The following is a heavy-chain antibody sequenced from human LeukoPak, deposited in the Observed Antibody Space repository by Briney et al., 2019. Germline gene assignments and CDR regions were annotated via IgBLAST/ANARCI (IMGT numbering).Heavy chain of an antibody. Sequence: GASVKVSCKASGYTFTGYYMHWVRQAPGQGLEWMGWMNPKSGNTGYAQTFQGRVTMTRNTSISTAYMELSSLRSEETAIYYCAKDRAVATIGGIDYWGQGTLVTVSS. CDR1: GYTFTGYY. CDR2: MNPKSGNT. J-gene: IGHJ4*02. V-gene: IGHV1-8*02. CDR3: AKDRAVATIGGIDY. D-gene: IGHD5-12*01.